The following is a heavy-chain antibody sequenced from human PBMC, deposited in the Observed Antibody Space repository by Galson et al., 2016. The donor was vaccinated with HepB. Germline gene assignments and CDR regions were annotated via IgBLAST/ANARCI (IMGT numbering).Heavy chain of an antibody. CDR1: GFPLNKAW. Sequence: SLRLSCAVSGFPLNKAWMTWVRQAPGKGLEWVGRIGTRGDGETTYFGSPVKGRFTISRDDSKNEVYLQMNSLETEDTAVYYGCTGPTGLGRRSLDHGGQGALVTVSA. D-gene: IGHD4-17*01. V-gene: IGHV3-15*04. CDR3: CTGPTGLGRRSLDH. J-gene: IGHJ5*02. CDR2: IGTRGDGETT.